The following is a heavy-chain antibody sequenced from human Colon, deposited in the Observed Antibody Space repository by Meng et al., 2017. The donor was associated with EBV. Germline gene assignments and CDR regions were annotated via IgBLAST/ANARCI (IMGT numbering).Heavy chain of an antibody. J-gene: IGHJ4*02. CDR3: ARDRGGLGAFDY. Sequence: QLQRHEPGPVLVNPAQTLSLTCTFSGGSISSCDYYWSLIPQPPGKGLEWIGYIYYSGSTYYNPSLKSRVTISVDTSKNQFSLKLSSVTAADTAVYYCARDRGGLGAFDYWGQGALVTVSS. D-gene: IGHD5-12*01. CDR1: GGSISSCDYY. CDR2: IYYSGST. V-gene: IGHV4-30-4*01.